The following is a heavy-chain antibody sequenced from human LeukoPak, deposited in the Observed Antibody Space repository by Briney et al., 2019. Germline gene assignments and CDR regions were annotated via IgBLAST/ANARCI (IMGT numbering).Heavy chain of an antibody. D-gene: IGHD2-15*01. CDR1: GFTFSTYA. V-gene: IGHV3-23*01. J-gene: IGHJ4*02. CDR2: ISGSGGST. CDR3: AKDLCSGGTCYSGFDY. Sequence: SGGSLRLSCAASGFTFSTYAMSRVRQAPGKGLEWVSAISGSGGSTYFADSVMGRFTIARDNSKSTLFLQMNSLTAEDTAVYYCAKDLCSGGTCYSGFDYWGQGTLVTVSS.